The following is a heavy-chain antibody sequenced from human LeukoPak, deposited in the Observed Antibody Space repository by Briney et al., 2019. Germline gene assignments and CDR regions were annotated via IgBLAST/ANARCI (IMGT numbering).Heavy chain of an antibody. J-gene: IGHJ4*02. CDR3: ARDGYSGYDSPDYFDY. V-gene: IGHV4-4*07. D-gene: IGHD5-12*01. Sequence: TSETLSLTCTVSGGSISSYYWSWIRQPAGKGLEWIGRIHTSGSTNYNPSLKSRVTMSVDTSKNQFSLKLSSVTAADTAVYYCARDGYSGYDSPDYFDYWGQGTLVTVSS. CDR2: IHTSGST. CDR1: GGSISSYY.